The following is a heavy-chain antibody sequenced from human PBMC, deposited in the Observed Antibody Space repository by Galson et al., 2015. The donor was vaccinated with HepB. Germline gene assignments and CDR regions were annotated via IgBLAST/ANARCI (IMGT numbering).Heavy chain of an antibody. V-gene: IGHV3-33*01. J-gene: IGHJ5*02. CDR3: ARGPEGITIFGVVADDP. Sequence: LRLSCAASGFTFSSYGMHWVRQAPGKGLEWVAVIWYDGSNKYYADSVKGRFTISGDNSKNTLYLQMNSLRAEDTAVYYYARGPEGITIFGVVADDPWGQGTLVTVSS. CDR1: GFTFSSYG. D-gene: IGHD3-3*01. CDR2: IWYDGSNK.